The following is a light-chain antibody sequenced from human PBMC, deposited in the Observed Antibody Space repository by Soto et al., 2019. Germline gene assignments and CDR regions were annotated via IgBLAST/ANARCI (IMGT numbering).Light chain of an antibody. CDR1: QSVSRSY. CDR3: QQYGSSPNT. V-gene: IGKV3-20*01. Sequence: IVLTQSPGTLSLSPGERATLSCRASQSVSRSYLAWYQQKPGQAPRLLIYGASSRATGIPDRFSGSGSGTDFTLTISVLEPEDFAVYYCQQYGSSPNTFGQGNKLEIQ. J-gene: IGKJ2*01. CDR2: GAS.